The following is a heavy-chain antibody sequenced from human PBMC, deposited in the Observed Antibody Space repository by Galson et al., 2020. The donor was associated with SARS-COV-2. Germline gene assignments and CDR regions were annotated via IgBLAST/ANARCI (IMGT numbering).Heavy chain of an antibody. D-gene: IGHD3-22*01. V-gene: IGHV4-39*07. Sequence: SETLSLICNVSGGSISSETYYWAWIRQPPGKGLEWIGTIYYRGTTFYNPSLQRPVTISVDTSKSLFSLHLQSVTAADTAIYYCAKYSASNGYSFSYSGMDVWGRGTTVTVSS. CDR3: AKYSASNGYSFSYSGMDV. CDR2: IYYRGTT. J-gene: IGHJ6*02. CDR1: GGSISSETYY.